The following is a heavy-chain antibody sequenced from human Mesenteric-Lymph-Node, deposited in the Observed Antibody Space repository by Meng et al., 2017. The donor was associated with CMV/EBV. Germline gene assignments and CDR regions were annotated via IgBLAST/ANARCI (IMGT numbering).Heavy chain of an antibody. CDR1: GYTFTGYY. J-gene: IGHJ4*02. D-gene: IGHD3-22*01. CDR3: ASPYDSSGYFGY. Sequence: ASVKVSCKASGYTFTGYYMHWVRQAPRQGLEWMGWINPNSGGTNYAQKFQGRVTMTRDTSISTAYMELSRLRSDDTAVYYCASPYDSSGYFGYWGQGTLVTVSS. CDR2: INPNSGGT. V-gene: IGHV1-2*02.